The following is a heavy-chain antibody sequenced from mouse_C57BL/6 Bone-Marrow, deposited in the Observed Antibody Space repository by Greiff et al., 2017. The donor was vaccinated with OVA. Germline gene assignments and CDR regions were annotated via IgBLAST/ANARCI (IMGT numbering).Heavy chain of an antibody. J-gene: IGHJ4*01. CDR2: INPGSGGT. V-gene: IGHV1-54*01. CDR3: ARSYYAPARAMDY. CDR1: GYAFTNYL. D-gene: IGHD2-10*01. Sequence: VQLQQSGAELVRPGTSVKVSCKASGYAFTNYLIEWVKQRPGQGLEWIGVINPGSGGTNYNEKFKGKATLTADKSSSTAYMQLSSLTSEDSAVYFCARSYYAPARAMDYWGQGTSVTVSS.